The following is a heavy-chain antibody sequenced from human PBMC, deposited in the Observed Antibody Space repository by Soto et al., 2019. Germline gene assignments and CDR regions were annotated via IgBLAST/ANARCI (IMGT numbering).Heavy chain of an antibody. V-gene: IGHV3-9*01. D-gene: IGHD3-9*01. Sequence: EVQLVESGGGLVQPGRSLRLSCAASGFIFDDYAMYWVRQAPGKGLEWVSGINWNSGSIVYADSVKGRFTISRDNAKKSLYLQMNSLRVEDTALYYCVQDVDYEISGWLDPWGQGTLVTVSS. CDR1: GFIFDDYA. CDR2: INWNSGSI. J-gene: IGHJ5*02. CDR3: VQDVDYEISGWLDP.